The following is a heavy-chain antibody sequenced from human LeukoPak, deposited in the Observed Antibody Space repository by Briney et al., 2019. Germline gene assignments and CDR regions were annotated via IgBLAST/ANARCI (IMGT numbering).Heavy chain of an antibody. J-gene: IGHJ4*02. CDR2: IWYDGSNK. Sequence: GGSLRLSCAASGFTFTSHGMHWVRQAPGKGLEWVAVIWYDGSNKYCSDSVRGRFTLSRDNSKNTLYLRMNSLRAEDTAVYYCARGTAIAVTYFDYWGQGTRVTVSS. D-gene: IGHD6-19*01. CDR3: ARGTAIAVTYFDY. CDR1: GFTFTSHG. V-gene: IGHV3-33*01.